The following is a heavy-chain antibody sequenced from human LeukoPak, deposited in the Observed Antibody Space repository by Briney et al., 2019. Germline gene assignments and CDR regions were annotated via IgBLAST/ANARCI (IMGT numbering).Heavy chain of an antibody. D-gene: IGHD1-26*01. CDR2: IIPIFGTA. Sequence: SVKVSCKASGGTFSSYAISWVRQAPGQGLEWMGGIIPIFGTANYAQKFQGRVTITADVSTSTAYMELSSLRSEDTAVYYCARDRGSYGGLYIWGQGTMVTVSS. CDR1: GGTFSSYA. CDR3: ARDRGSYGGLYI. J-gene: IGHJ3*02. V-gene: IGHV1-69*01.